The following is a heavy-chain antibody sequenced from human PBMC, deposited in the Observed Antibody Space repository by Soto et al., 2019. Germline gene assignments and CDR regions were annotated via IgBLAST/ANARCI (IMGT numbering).Heavy chain of an antibody. J-gene: IGHJ3*01. V-gene: IGHV3-48*01. D-gene: IGHD1-1*01. CDR3: VRDHDYAFDV. CDR1: GFTFSSYT. CDR2: IGTSDSTI. Sequence: GALRLSCAASGFTFSSYTMNWVRQAPGKGLEWISYIGTSDSTISYTDSVRGRFTISRDNAKNSLYLQINSLGAEDTAVYYCVRDHDYAFDVWGQGTMVTVSS.